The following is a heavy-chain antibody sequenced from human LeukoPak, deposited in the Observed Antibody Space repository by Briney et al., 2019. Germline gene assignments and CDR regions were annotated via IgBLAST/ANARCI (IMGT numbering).Heavy chain of an antibody. CDR1: GFTFSSYA. CDR2: ISSNGGST. CDR3: ARGRTAMVTLLLKRNYYMDV. D-gene: IGHD5-18*01. J-gene: IGHJ6*03. Sequence: GGSLRLSCAASGFTFSSYAMHWVRQAPGKGLEYVSAISSNGGSTYYANSVKGRFTISRDNSKNTLYLQMGSLRAEDMAVYYCARGRTAMVTLLLKRNYYMDVWGKGTTVTVSS. V-gene: IGHV3-64*01.